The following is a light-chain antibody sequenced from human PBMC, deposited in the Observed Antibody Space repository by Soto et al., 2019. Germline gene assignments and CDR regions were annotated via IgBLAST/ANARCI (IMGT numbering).Light chain of an antibody. CDR1: QSVGSN. CDR2: DAS. J-gene: IGKJ4*01. CDR3: QQRSNWPPLT. Sequence: EIVLTQSPATLSLSPGERATLSCRASQSVGSNLAWYQQKPGQAPRLLIYDASNRATGIPARFSGSGSGTDSTLTISSLEPEDFALYYCQQRSNWPPLTFGGGTKVEIK. V-gene: IGKV3-11*01.